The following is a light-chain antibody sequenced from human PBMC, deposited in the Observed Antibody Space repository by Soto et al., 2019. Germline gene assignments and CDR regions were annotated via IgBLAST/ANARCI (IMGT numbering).Light chain of an antibody. CDR3: QQGYRSPPT. CDR2: AAS. Sequence: DIQMTQSPSSLSASVGDRVAITCRASQSISTNLNWYQQKPGKVPKLLIYAASSLQSGVPSRFSGSGSGPDFTLTISSLQPEDFATYYCQQGYRSPPTFGQGTKVEIK. CDR1: QSISTN. J-gene: IGKJ1*01. V-gene: IGKV1-39*01.